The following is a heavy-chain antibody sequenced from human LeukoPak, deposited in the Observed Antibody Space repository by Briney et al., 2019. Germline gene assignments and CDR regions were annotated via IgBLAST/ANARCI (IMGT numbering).Heavy chain of an antibody. Sequence: SETLSLTCTVSGGSISSYYWSWIRQPPGKGLEWIGYIYYSGSTNYNPSLKSRVTISVDTSKNQFSLKLSSVTAADTAVYYCARASDAAGTEYWGQGTLVTVSS. CDR2: IYYSGST. J-gene: IGHJ4*02. D-gene: IGHD6-13*01. CDR3: ARASDAAGTEY. CDR1: GGSISSYY. V-gene: IGHV4-59*01.